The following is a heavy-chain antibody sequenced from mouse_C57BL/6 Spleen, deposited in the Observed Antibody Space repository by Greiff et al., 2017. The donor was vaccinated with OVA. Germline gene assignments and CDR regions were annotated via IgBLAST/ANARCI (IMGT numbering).Heavy chain of an antibody. CDR3: ARYYYGSSYYFDY. J-gene: IGHJ2*01. V-gene: IGHV1-52*01. Sequence: VQLQQPGAELVRPGSSVKLSCKASGYTFTSYWMHWVKQRPIQGLEWIGNIDPSDSETNYNQKFKDKATLTVDKSSSTAYMQLSSLTSEDSAVYYCARYYYGSSYYFDYWGQGTTLTVSS. D-gene: IGHD1-1*01. CDR1: GYTFTSYW. CDR2: IDPSDSET.